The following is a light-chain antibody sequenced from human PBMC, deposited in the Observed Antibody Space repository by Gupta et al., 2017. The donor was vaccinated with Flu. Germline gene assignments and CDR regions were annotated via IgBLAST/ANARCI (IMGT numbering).Light chain of an antibody. Sequence: GERVTVTCRANESFSNWLAWVQQKPGTAPKSLIYRASRLESGVPSRFSGSGSGTEFTLTISSLQPDDFATYYCQQYSTYPWTFGQGTRVEIK. V-gene: IGKV1-5*03. J-gene: IGKJ1*01. CDR1: ESFSNW. CDR2: RAS. CDR3: QQYSTYPWT.